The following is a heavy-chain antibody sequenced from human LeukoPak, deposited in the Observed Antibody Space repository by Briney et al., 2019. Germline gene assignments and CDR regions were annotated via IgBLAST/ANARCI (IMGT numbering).Heavy chain of an antibody. CDR2: ISSGSSTI. J-gene: IGHJ4*02. Sequence: GGSLRLSCAASGFTFSSCSMNWVRQAPGKGLEWVSYISSGSSTIYYADSVKGRFTISRGNAKNSLYLQINSLRDEDTAVYYCASPAHGSGSYFPFDYWGQATLVTVSS. V-gene: IGHV3-48*02. CDR1: GFTFSSCS. CDR3: ASPAHGSGSYFPFDY. D-gene: IGHD3-10*01.